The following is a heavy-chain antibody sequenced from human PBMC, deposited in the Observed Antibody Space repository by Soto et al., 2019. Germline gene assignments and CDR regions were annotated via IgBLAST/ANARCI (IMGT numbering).Heavy chain of an antibody. CDR1: GYTFTIYA. V-gene: IGHV1-3*01. J-gene: IGHJ6*02. CDR2: INPGIGNT. Sequence: ASVKVSCTDSGYTFTIYAMHWVRQAPGQRLEWMGWINPGIGNTKYSQKFQGRVTITADKSTSTAYMELSSLRSEDTAVYYCARDGPSRGIAVAGTPDYNYYGMGVWGQGTTVTVSS. D-gene: IGHD6-19*01. CDR3: ARDGPSRGIAVAGTPDYNYYGMGV.